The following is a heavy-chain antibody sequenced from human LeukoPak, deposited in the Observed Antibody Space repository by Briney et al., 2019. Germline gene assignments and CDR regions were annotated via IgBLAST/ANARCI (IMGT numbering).Heavy chain of an antibody. CDR1: GYSFTSYW. D-gene: IGHD3-22*01. V-gene: IGHV5-10-1*01. CDR2: IDPGDSYT. CDR3: ATTPEGPYDSSGYYYDDY. Sequence: GESLRISCKGSGYSFTSYWISWVRQMPGKGLEWMGRIDPGDSYTNYGPSFQGHVTISADKSISTAYLQWSSLKASDTAMYYCATTPEGPYDSSGYYYDDYWGQGTLVTVSS. J-gene: IGHJ4*02.